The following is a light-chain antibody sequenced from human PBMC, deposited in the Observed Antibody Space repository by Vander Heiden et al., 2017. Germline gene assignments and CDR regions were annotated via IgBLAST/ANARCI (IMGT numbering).Light chain of an antibody. CDR1: QSVFDNS. CDR3: QQSGLSPWT. V-gene: IGKV3-20*01. Sequence: EIVLTQSPGTVSVSPGERATITCRASQSVFDNSLAWYQQKPGQPPRLLIFGSSTRASGVPVRFSGSVSETDFTLSISRLEPEDFATYFCQQSGLSPWTFGPGTKVEIK. J-gene: IGKJ1*01. CDR2: GSS.